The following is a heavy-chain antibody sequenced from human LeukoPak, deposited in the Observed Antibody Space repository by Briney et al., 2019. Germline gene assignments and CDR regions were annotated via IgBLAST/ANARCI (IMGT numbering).Heavy chain of an antibody. CDR2: ISGSGGST. J-gene: IGHJ4*02. D-gene: IGHD5-24*01. Sequence: PGGSLRLSCTASGFTFSSYAMSWVRQAPGKGLEWVSAISGSGGSTYYADSVTGRFTISRDNSKNTLYLQMSSLRDEDTAVYYCAKDTMARILADYFDYWGQGTLVTVSS. CDR3: AKDTMARILADYFDY. V-gene: IGHV3-23*01. CDR1: GFTFSSYA.